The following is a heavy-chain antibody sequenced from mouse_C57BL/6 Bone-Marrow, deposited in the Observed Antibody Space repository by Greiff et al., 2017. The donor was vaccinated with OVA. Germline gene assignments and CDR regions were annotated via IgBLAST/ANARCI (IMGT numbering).Heavy chain of an antibody. V-gene: IGHV1-55*01. J-gene: IGHJ2*01. D-gene: IGHD1-1*01. CDR3: ARAHYGPYDFDY. CDR1: GYTFTSYW. Sequence: QVQLQQPGAELVKPGASVKMSCKASGYTFTSYWITWVKQRPGQGLEWIGEIYPGSGSTNYNEKFKGKATLTVDTSSSTAYMQLSSLTSEDSAVYYCARAHYGPYDFDYWGQGTTLTVSS. CDR2: IYPGSGST.